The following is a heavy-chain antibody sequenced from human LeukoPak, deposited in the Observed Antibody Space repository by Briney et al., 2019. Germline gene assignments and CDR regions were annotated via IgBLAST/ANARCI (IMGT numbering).Heavy chain of an antibody. CDR1: GYTFTIYY. V-gene: IGHV1-46*01. D-gene: IGHD1-1*01. CDR2: INPSGGRT. Sequence: GASVKVSCKASGYTFTIYYMHWVRQAPGQGLEWMGTINPSGGRTSYAQKFQGRVTMTRDMSTSTVYMELSSLRSEDTAVYYCARDRPGLEPPNAFDIWGQGTMVTVSS. CDR3: ARDRPGLEPPNAFDI. J-gene: IGHJ3*02.